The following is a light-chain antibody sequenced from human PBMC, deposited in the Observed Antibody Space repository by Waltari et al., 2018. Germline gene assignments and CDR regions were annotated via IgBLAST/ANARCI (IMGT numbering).Light chain of an antibody. CDR3: QNYNSALRT. CDR2: AAA. CDR1: QGISNY. V-gene: IGKV1-27*01. J-gene: IGKJ1*01. Sequence: DIQMTQSPSSLSASVGDRVTITCRASQGISNYLAWYQQKPGKVPKFLIYAAAALESGVPSRFSGSGSGTHFTLTISSLQPEDAATYYCQNYNSALRTFGQGTKVKIK.